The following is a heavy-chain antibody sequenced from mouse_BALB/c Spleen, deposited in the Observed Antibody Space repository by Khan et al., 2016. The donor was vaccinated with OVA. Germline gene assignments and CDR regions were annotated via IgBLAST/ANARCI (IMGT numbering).Heavy chain of an antibody. J-gene: IGHJ3*01. CDR1: GYTFNSYW. CDR3: ARGNFGNYEFDY. D-gene: IGHD2-1*01. Sequence: QIQLVQSGAELVKPGASVKLSCKTSGYTFNSYWIQWVKQRPGQGLGWIGQIFPGTGTTYYNENFKGKATLTIDTSSTTAYMQLSILTSEDSAVYFCARGNFGNYEFDYWGQGTLVTVSA. CDR2: IFPGTGTT. V-gene: IGHV1S132*01.